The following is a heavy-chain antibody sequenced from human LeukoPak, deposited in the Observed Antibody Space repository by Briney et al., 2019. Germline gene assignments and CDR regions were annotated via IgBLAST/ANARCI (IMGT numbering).Heavy chain of an antibody. CDR1: GFTFSSYS. J-gene: IGHJ4*02. D-gene: IGHD3-22*01. CDR2: ISSSSSYI. CDR3: ARDHDYYDSSGYYYVDY. V-gene: IGHV3-21*01. Sequence: GGSLRLSCAASGFTFSSYSMNWVRQAPGKGLEWVSSISSSSSYIYYADSVKGRFTISRDNAKNSLYLQMNSLRAEDTAVYYCARDHDYYDSSGYYYVDYWGQGTLVTVSS.